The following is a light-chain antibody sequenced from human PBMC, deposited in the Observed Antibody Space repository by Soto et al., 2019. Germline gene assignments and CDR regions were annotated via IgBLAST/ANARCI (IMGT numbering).Light chain of an antibody. CDR3: QQYKNWPHT. CDR1: QTVSSN. J-gene: IGKJ2*01. Sequence: EIVLRQSPGTLSLSPGERATLSCRASQTVSSNLAWYQQKPGQSPRLLIYGASTRATGIPARFSGSGSGTEFTLTINSLQSEDFAVYYCQQYKNWPHTFGQGTKVDIK. V-gene: IGKV3-15*01. CDR2: GAS.